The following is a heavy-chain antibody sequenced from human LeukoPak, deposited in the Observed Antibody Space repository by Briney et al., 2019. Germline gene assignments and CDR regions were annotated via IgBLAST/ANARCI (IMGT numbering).Heavy chain of an antibody. CDR2: INPRDGGT. V-gene: IGHV1-2*02. CDR1: GYTFTHYY. CDR3: AREGNGLLSKDLDY. J-gene: IGHJ4*02. D-gene: IGHD2-15*01. Sequence: ASVKVSCKGSGYTFTHYYLHWVRQAPGQGLEWVGYINPRDGGTSSPPNFRGRVTMTTDTSSSTVYMELSRLTPDDTAIYYCAREGNGLLSKDLDYWGQGTLVTVSS.